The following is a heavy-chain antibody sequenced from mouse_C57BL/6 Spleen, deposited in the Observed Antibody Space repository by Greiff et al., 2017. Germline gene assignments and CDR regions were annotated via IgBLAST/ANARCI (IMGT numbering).Heavy chain of an antibody. Sequence: QVQLQQPGAELVKPGASVKLSCTASGYTFTSYWMHWVKQRPGRGLEWIGRIGPNSGGTKYNEKFKSKATLTQDKPTSTAYMQLSSLTSEDSAVYYCAYGSRARCAMDYWGQGTSVTVSS. CDR1: GYTFTSYW. CDR3: AYGSRARCAMDY. J-gene: IGHJ4*01. D-gene: IGHD1-1*01. V-gene: IGHV1-72*01. CDR2: IGPNSGGT.